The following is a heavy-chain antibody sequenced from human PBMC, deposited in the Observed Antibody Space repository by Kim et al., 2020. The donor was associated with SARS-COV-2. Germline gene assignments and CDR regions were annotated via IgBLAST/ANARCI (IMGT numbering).Heavy chain of an antibody. CDR1: GFTFTSSA. Sequence: SVKVSCKASGFTFTSSAVQWVRQARGQRLEWIGWIVVGSGNTNYAQKFQERVTITRDMSTSTAYMELSSLRSEDTAVYYCASGDPEKYDFWSGYYRPDYYYYGMDVWGQGTTVTVSS. V-gene: IGHV1-58*01. J-gene: IGHJ6*02. D-gene: IGHD3-3*01. CDR2: IVVGSGNT. CDR3: ASGDPEKYDFWSGYYRPDYYYYGMDV.